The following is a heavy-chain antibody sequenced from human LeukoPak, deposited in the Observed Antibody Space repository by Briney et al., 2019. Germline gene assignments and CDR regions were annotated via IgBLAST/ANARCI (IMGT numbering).Heavy chain of an antibody. D-gene: IGHD3-10*01. CDR1: GFTFSSYG. CDR2: ISYDGSNK. CDR3: VRGVIIRLRHFDY. J-gene: IGHJ4*02. Sequence: GGSLRLSCAASGFTFSSYGMHWVRQAPGKGLEWVAVISYDGSNKYYADSVKGRFTISRDNSKNTLYLQMNSLRDEDTAVYYCVRGVIIRLRHFDYWGQGTLVTVSS. V-gene: IGHV3-30*03.